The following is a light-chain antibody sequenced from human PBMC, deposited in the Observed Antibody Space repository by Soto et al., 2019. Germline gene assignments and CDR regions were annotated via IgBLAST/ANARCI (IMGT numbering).Light chain of an antibody. CDR1: QSVRSN. CDR3: QQYNDWPPT. Sequence: EMVLTQSPATLSASPGERATLSCRASQSVRSNLAWYQQKPGQAPRLLIYGASTRATGIPARFSGSGSGTEFTLSIGSLQSEDFAVYYCQQYNDWPPTFGQGTKVDI. J-gene: IGKJ1*01. CDR2: GAS. V-gene: IGKV3-15*01.